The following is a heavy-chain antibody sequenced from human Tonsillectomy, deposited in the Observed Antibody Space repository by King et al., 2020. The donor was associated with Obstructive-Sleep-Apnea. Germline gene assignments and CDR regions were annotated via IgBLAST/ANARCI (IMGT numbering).Heavy chain of an antibody. Sequence: QLVQSGAEVKKPGESLRISCKGSGYSFTSYWISWVRQLPGKGLEWMGRIDPSDSYTNYSPSFQGHVTISADKSISTAYLQWSRLKASDTARFYCARQGTVVTSLGFDYWGQGTLVTVSS. V-gene: IGHV5-10-1*01. D-gene: IGHD4-23*01. J-gene: IGHJ4*02. CDR2: IDPSDSYT. CDR3: ARQGTVVTSLGFDY. CDR1: GYSFTSYW.